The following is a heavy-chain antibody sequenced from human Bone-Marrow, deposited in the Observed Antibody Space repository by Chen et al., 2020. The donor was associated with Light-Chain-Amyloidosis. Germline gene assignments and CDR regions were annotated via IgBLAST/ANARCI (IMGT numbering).Heavy chain of an antibody. V-gene: IGHV4-4*02. D-gene: IGHD2-15*01. CDR3: ARNGHYSIDS. CDR2: VTNTGRT. Sequence: QVQLQESGPGLVKPSETLSLTCAVSGYSISSGYYWSWVRQPPGKGLEWFGEVTNTGRTGYNPPVESRVTMSLDISKTQFSLKLTSVTAADTAVYYCARNGHYSIDSWGQGTLVTVSS. J-gene: IGHJ4*02. CDR1: GYSISSGYY.